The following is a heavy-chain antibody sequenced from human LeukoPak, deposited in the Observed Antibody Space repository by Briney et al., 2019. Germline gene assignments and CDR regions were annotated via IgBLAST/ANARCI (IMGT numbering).Heavy chain of an antibody. CDR3: ARGENPVTNDAFDI. V-gene: IGHV1-2*02. J-gene: IGHJ3*02. CDR1: GYTFTGYY. D-gene: IGHD4-17*01. Sequence: ASVKVSCKASGYTFTGYYMHWVRQAPGQGLEWMGWVNPNSGGTNYAQKFQGRVTMTRDTSISTAYMELSRLRSDDTAVYYCARGENPVTNDAFDIWGQGTMVTVSS. CDR2: VNPNSGGT.